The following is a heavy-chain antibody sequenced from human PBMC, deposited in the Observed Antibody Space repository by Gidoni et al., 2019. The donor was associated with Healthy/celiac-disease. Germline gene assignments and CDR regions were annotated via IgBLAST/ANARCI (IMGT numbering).Heavy chain of an antibody. V-gene: IGHV4-4*07. CDR1: GGSISSYY. J-gene: IGHJ4*02. CDR3: ARDEARGDIVVVPAALFDY. D-gene: IGHD2-2*01. Sequence: QVQLQESGPGLVKPSETLSLTCTVSGGSISSYYWRWIRQPAGKGLEWIGRLYTTGSTNYNPSLKSRVTMSVDTSKNQFSLKLSSVTAADTAVYYCARDEARGDIVVVPAALFDYWGQGTLVTVSS. CDR2: LYTTGST.